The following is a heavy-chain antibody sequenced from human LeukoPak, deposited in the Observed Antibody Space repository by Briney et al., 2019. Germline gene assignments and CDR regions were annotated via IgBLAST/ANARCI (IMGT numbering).Heavy chain of an antibody. CDR2: IYYSGST. J-gene: IGHJ5*02. V-gene: IGHV4-59*12. D-gene: IGHD6-6*01. Sequence: SETLSLTCTVSGGSISSYYWSWIRQPPGKGLEWIGYIYYSGSTYYNPSLKSRVTISVDTSKNQFSLKLSSVTAADTAVYYCATRSSSVFWWFDPWGQGTLVTVSS. CDR1: GGSISSYY. CDR3: ATRSSSVFWWFDP.